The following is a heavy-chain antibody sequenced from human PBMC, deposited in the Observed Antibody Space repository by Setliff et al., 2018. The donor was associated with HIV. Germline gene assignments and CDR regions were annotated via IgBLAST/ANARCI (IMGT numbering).Heavy chain of an antibody. D-gene: IGHD3-3*01. CDR2: IYYSGST. CDR3: ARVGAFGVGGWFDP. Sequence: PSETLSLTCAVSGFSISSGYYWGWIRQPPGKGLEWIGSIYYSGSTYYNPSLKSRVTISVDTSKNQFSLKLSSVTAADTAMYYCARVGAFGVGGWFDPWGHGSLVTVSS. V-gene: IGHV4-38-2*01. CDR1: GFSISSGYY. J-gene: IGHJ5*02.